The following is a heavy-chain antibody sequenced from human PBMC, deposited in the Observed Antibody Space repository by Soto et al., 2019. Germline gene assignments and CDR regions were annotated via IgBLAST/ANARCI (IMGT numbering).Heavy chain of an antibody. Sequence: GGSLRLSCAASGFTFSDYYMSWIRQAPGKGLEWVSYISGSSDYTNYADSVKGRFTISRDNSKNTLYLQMNSLRAEDTAVYYCARGFKWLDYWGQGTLVTVSS. D-gene: IGHD5-12*01. CDR1: GFTFSDYY. CDR2: ISGSSDYT. CDR3: ARGFKWLDY. V-gene: IGHV3-11*05. J-gene: IGHJ4*02.